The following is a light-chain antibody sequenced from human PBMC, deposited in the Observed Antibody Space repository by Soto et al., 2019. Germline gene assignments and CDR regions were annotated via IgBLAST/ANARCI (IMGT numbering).Light chain of an antibody. CDR2: DAS. CDR1: QSVSSN. CDR3: QQYARSPGT. J-gene: IGKJ1*01. V-gene: IGKV3D-15*01. Sequence: EIVMTQSPATLSVSPGERATLSCRASQSVSSNLAWYQQKPGQAPRLLIYDASNRATGIPARFSGSGSGTDFTLTISSLEPEDFAVYYCQQYARSPGTFGQGTKVDIK.